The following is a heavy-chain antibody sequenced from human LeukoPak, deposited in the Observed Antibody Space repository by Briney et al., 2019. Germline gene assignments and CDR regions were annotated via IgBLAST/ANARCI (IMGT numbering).Heavy chain of an antibody. CDR1: GGSISSSHW. D-gene: IGHD1-26*01. CDR3: AREEMPGKFDY. V-gene: IGHV4-4*02. Sequence: NPSETLPLTCTVSGGSISSSHWWSWVRQSPGKGLEWIGEIYHSGNTNYNPSLKSRVAISLDKSSNQFSLRLTSVTAADTAMYFCAREEMPGKFDYWGQGTLVTVSS. CDR2: IYHSGNT. J-gene: IGHJ4*02.